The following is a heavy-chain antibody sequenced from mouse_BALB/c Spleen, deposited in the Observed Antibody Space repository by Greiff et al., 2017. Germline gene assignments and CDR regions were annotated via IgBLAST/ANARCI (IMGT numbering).Heavy chain of an antibody. CDR3: ARFYGYAMDY. D-gene: IGHD1-1*01. CDR1: GFTFSSYT. Sequence: EVMLVESGGGLVQPGGSLKLSCAASGFTFSSYTMSWVRQTPEKRLEWVAYISNGGGSTYYPDTVKGRFTISRDNAKNILYLQMSSLKSEDTAMYYCARFYGYAMDYWGQGTSVTVSS. CDR2: ISNGGGST. V-gene: IGHV5-12-2*01. J-gene: IGHJ4*01.